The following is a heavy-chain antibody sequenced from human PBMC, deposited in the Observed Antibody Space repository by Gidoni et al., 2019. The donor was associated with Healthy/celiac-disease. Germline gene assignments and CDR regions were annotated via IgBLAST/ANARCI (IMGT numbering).Heavy chain of an antibody. V-gene: IGHV3-64D*06. CDR3: VKDDLYGSGSYYNPCAFDI. Sequence: EVQLVESGGGLVQPGGSLRLSCSASGFTFSSYAMHWVRKAPGKGLEYVSAISSNGGSTYYADSVKGRFTISRDNSKNTLYLQMSSLRAEDTAVYYCVKDDLYGSGSYYNPCAFDIWGQGTMVTVSS. CDR1: GFTFSSYA. CDR2: ISSNGGST. J-gene: IGHJ3*02. D-gene: IGHD3-10*01.